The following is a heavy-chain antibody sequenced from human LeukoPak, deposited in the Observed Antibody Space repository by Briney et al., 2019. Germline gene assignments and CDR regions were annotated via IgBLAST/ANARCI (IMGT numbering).Heavy chain of an antibody. CDR3: AKAPGVVPATRYYYYMDV. D-gene: IGHD3-3*01. CDR1: GFTFSSYA. J-gene: IGHJ6*03. Sequence: PGGSLRLSCAASGFTFSSYAMSWVRQAPGKGLEWVSAISGSGGSTYYADSVKGRFTISRDNSKNTLYLQMTSLRAEDTAVYYCAKAPGVVPATRYYYYMDVWGKGTTVTVSS. V-gene: IGHV3-23*01. CDR2: ISGSGGST.